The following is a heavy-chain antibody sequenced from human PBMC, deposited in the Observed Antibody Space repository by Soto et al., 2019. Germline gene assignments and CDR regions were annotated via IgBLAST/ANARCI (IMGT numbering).Heavy chain of an antibody. V-gene: IGHV3-23*01. CDR1: GCKFSNYA. CDR3: AKDRRAGGNSPYYFDF. J-gene: IGHJ5*01. CDR2: ISATGGGT. Sequence: GGSLRLSCAASGCKFSNYAIRWVRQAPGEGLEWVSLISATGGGTYYADSVKDRCTGSRATSHNTLNLQVHSLTAEDTAVYYCAKDRRAGGNSPYYFDFWGQGAQVTVSS. D-gene: IGHD3-10*01.